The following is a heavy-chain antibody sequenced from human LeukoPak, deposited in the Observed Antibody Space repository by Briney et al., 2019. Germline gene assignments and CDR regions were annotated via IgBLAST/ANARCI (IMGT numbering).Heavy chain of an antibody. V-gene: IGHV1-24*01. J-gene: IGHJ3*02. D-gene: IGHD3-22*01. CDR1: GYTLTELS. CDR2: FDPEDGET. Sequence: GASVKVSCKVSGYTLTELSMHWVRQAPGKGLEWMGGFDPEDGETIYAQKFQGRVTMTEDTSTDTAYMELSSLRSEDTAVYYCATDRYYDSSGYYASYAFDIWGQGTMVTVSS. CDR3: ATDRYYDSSGYYASYAFDI.